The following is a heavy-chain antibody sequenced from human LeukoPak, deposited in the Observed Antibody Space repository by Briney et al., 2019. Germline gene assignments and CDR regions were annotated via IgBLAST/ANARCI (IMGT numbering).Heavy chain of an antibody. J-gene: IGHJ4*02. Sequence: SQTLSPTCTVSGGSISSGSYYWSWIRQPAGKGLEWIGRIYTSGSTNYNPSLRSRVTISVDTSKNQFSLKLSSVTAADTAVYYCARVPRGGYSVTVDYWGQGTLVTVSS. V-gene: IGHV4-61*02. CDR3: ARVPRGGYSVTVDY. CDR2: IYTSGST. D-gene: IGHD3-22*01. CDR1: GGSISSGSYY.